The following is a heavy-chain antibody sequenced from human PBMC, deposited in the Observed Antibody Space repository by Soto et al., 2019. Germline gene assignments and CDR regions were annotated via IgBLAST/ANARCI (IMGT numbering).Heavy chain of an antibody. V-gene: IGHV1-69*01. CDR2: IIPIFGTA. Sequence: QVQLVQSGAEVKKPGSSVKVSCKASGGTFSSYAISWVRQAPGQGLEWMGGIIPIFGTANYAQKYQGRVTITADESTSTAYLELSSLRTEDTAVYYCARGVGDSAAPYYGMDVWGQGTTVTVS. CDR1: GGTFSSYA. J-gene: IGHJ6*02. D-gene: IGHD3-10*01. CDR3: ARGVGDSAAPYYGMDV.